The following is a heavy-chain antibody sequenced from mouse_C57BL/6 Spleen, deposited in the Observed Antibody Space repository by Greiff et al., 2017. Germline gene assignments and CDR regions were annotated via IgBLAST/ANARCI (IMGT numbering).Heavy chain of an antibody. J-gene: IGHJ2*01. V-gene: IGHV5-17*01. Sequence: EVKLMESGGGLVKPGGSLKLSCAASGFTFSDYGMHWVRQAPEKGLEWVAYISSGRSTIYYADTVKGRFTISRANAKNTLFLQMTSLRSEDTAMYYCARRYSNYGYFGYWGQGTTLTVSS. D-gene: IGHD2-5*01. CDR3: ARRYSNYGYFGY. CDR2: ISSGRSTI. CDR1: GFTFSDYG.